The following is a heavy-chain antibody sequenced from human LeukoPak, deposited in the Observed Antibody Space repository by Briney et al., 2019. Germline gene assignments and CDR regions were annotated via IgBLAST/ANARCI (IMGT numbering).Heavy chain of an antibody. Sequence: AGGSLRLSCAASGFTFSSYSMNWVRQAPGKGLVWVSRINIDGSSTTYADSVKGRFTVSRDNAKNTLYLQMNSLRAEDTAVYYCACYGIEPPYWGQGTLVTVSS. CDR1: GFTFSSYS. CDR3: ACYGIEPPY. J-gene: IGHJ4*02. D-gene: IGHD1-14*01. CDR2: INIDGSST. V-gene: IGHV3-74*01.